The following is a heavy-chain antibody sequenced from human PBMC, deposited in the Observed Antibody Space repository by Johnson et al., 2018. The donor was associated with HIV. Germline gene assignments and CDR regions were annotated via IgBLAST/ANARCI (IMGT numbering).Heavy chain of an antibody. CDR3: ARDRGEARDAFDI. D-gene: IGHD3-10*01. J-gene: IGHJ3*02. CDR1: GFTFSSYW. V-gene: IGHV3-7*05. CDR2: IKQDGSEK. Sequence: VQLVESGGVAIQPGGSLRLSCVGSGFTFSSYWMSWVRQAPGKGLEWVANIKQDGSEKYYVDSVKGQFTISRDNAKNSLYLKMNSLRAEDTAVYYCARDRGEARDAFDIWGQGTMVTVS.